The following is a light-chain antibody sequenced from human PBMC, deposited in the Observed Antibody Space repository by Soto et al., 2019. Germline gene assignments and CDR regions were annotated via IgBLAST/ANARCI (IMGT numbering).Light chain of an antibody. CDR3: SSYAGRNIVL. CDR2: EVN. V-gene: IGLV2-8*01. CDR1: RSDVGGYKY. J-gene: IGLJ2*01. Sequence: QSALTQPPSASGSPGQSVTIACTGTRSDVGGYKYVSWYQQHPGKAPKLIIYEVNKRPSGVPDRFSGSKSGHTASLTVSGLHAYDEADYFCSSYAGRNIVLVVRGTKPPVL.